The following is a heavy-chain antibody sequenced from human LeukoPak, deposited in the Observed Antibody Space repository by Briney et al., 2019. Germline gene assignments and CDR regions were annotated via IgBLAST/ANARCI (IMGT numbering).Heavy chain of an antibody. D-gene: IGHD3-16*01. J-gene: IGHJ5*01. CDR3: AREGGDS. V-gene: IGHV3-64*01. CDR1: GFTFSSYG. CDR2: ISSDGGST. Sequence: GGSLRLSCAASGFTFSSYGMHWVRQSPGKGLEHVSAISSDGGSTYYANSVKGRFAISRDNSKNTVYLQMASLREEDMAVYYCAREGGDSWGQGTLVTVSS.